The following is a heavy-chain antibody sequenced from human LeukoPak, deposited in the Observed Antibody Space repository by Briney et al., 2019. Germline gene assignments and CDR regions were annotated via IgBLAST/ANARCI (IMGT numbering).Heavy chain of an antibody. CDR3: ARQMNTVTADY. CDR1: GGSISSSSYF. D-gene: IGHD4-17*01. V-gene: IGHV4-39*01. J-gene: IGHJ4*02. CDR2: IFYSGST. Sequence: SETLSLTCTVSGGSISSSSYFWGWIRQPPGKGLEWIGSIFYSGSTYYNPSLNSRVTIYIDTSKNQFSLRLSAENAADTAVYYCARQMNTVTADYWGQGTLVTVSS.